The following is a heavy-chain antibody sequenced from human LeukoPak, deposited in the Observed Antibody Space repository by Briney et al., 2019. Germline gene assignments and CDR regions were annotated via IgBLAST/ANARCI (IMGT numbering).Heavy chain of an antibody. J-gene: IGHJ6*02. Sequence: SETLSLTCTASGGSISSYYRSGVRQPAGKGLEWIARIYTSGSTNYDPSLKSRVTMSVDTSKNQFSLKLSSVTAADPAEYYCVRDSSHCGVGSCLHYYGMDVWAKGPRSPCP. CDR1: GGSISSYY. V-gene: IGHV4-4*07. CDR3: VRDSSHCGVGSCLHYYGMDV. D-gene: IGHD2-15*01. CDR2: IYTSGST.